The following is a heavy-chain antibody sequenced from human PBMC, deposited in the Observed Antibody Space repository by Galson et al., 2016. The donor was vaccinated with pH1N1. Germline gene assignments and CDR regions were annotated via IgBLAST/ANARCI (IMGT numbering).Heavy chain of an antibody. CDR3: ARGSGSPGAYYYYGMDV. D-gene: IGHD3-10*01. V-gene: IGHV5-51*03. CDR2: IYPSDSDT. CDR1: GYSFTNYW. Sequence: QSGAEVKKPGESLKISCKSSGYSFTNYWIAWVRQMPGKGLQWMGIIYPSDSDTRYSPSFQGQVTISADKSISTAYLQWSSLKASDTAIYYCARGSGSPGAYYYYGMDVWGQETTVTVSS. J-gene: IGHJ6*02.